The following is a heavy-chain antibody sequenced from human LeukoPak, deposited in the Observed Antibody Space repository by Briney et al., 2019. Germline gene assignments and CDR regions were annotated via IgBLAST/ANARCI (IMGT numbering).Heavy chain of an antibody. V-gene: IGHV3-33*01. CDR1: GFTFRDHD. CDR3: ARPDSGGYFHF. Sequence: GRSLRLSCAASGFTFRDHDMHWVRQAPGKGLEWVAVIWYDGRNKYYADSVKGRFAISRDNSKNTLYLQMNSLRAEDTAVYFCARPDSGGYFHFWGQGTLVTVSS. CDR2: IWYDGRNK. J-gene: IGHJ4*02. D-gene: IGHD3-22*01.